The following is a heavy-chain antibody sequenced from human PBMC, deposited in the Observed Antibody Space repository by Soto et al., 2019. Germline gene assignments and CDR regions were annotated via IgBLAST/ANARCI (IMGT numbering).Heavy chain of an antibody. CDR1: GYTFTSYG. CDR3: ATVTTDYYYYYMDV. J-gene: IGHJ6*03. CDR2: ISAYNGNT. D-gene: IGHD4-17*01. V-gene: IGHV1-18*01. Sequence: GASVKVSCKASGYTFTSYGISWVRQAPGQGLEWMGWISAYNGNTNYAQKLQGRVTMTTDTSTSTAYMELRSLRSYATAVYYCATVTTDYYYYYMDVWGKGTTVTVSS.